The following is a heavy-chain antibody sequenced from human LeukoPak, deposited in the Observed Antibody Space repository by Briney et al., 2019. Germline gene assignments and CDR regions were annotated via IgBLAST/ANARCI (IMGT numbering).Heavy chain of an antibody. CDR3: ARSGKIYFDWLLDY. CDR2: IGRSGTTI. V-gene: IGHV3-48*04. D-gene: IGHD3-9*01. CDR1: GFTFSSYG. J-gene: IGHJ4*02. Sequence: GGTLRLSSAASGFTFSSYGMSWVRQAPGKGLEWVSYIGRSGTTIHYADSVKGRFTISWDNAKKSLYLQMNSLRAEDTAVYYCARSGKIYFDWLLDYWGQGTLVTVSS.